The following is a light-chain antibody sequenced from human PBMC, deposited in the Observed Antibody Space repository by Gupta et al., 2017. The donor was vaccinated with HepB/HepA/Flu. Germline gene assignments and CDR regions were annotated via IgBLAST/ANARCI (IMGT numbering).Light chain of an antibody. CDR2: AAS. V-gene: IGKV1-39*01. CDR3: QQSYITPPFT. CDR1: QSISTY. J-gene: IGKJ3*01. Sequence: DFQMTQSPSSLSASVGDRVTITCRARQSISTYLNWYQQKPEKAPKILIYAASNLQSGVPSRFSGSGSGTDFTLTISSLQPEDFATYYCQQSYITPPFTFGPGTNVDIK.